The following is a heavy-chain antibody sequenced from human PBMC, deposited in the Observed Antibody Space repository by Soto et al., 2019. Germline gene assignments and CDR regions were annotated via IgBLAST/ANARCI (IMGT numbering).Heavy chain of an antibody. Sequence: QVQLVQSGAEVKKPGASVKVSCKASGYTFTSYAMHWVRQAPGQRLEWMGWINAGNGNTKYSQKFQGRVTITRDTSASTAYMELSSLRSEDTAVYYCARYHPTDDAFDIWGQGTMVTVSS. CDR1: GYTFTSYA. CDR3: ARYHPTDDAFDI. CDR2: INAGNGNT. J-gene: IGHJ3*02. V-gene: IGHV1-3*01.